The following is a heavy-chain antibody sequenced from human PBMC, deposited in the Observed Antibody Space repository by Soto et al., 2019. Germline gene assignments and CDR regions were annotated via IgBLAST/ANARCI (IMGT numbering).Heavy chain of an antibody. CDR3: AKRSPYSSGWYSPIFDY. J-gene: IGHJ4*02. V-gene: IGHV3-48*02. D-gene: IGHD6-13*01. CDR1: GFTFSSYS. CDR2: ISSSSSTI. Sequence: GGSLRLSCAASGFTFSSYSMNWVRQAPGKGLEWVSYISSSSSTIYYADSVKGRFTISRDNAKNSLSLRMNSLRDEDTAVYFCAKRSPYSSGWYSPIFDYWGQGALVTVSS.